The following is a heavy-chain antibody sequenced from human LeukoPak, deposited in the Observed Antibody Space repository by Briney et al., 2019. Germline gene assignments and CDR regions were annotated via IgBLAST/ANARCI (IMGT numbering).Heavy chain of an antibody. Sequence: GGSLRLSCAASGFTFSSYSMNWVRQAPGKGLEWVANIKEDGSEKYYVDSVKGRFTISRDNAKKSLYLQMNSLRAEDTAVYYCARDPHVWGKGTTVTVSS. CDR2: IKEDGSEK. CDR1: GFTFSSYS. J-gene: IGHJ6*04. V-gene: IGHV3-7*01. CDR3: ARDPHV.